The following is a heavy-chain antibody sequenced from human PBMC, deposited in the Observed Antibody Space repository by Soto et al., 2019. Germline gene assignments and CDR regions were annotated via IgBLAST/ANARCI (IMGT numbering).Heavy chain of an antibody. J-gene: IGHJ4*02. D-gene: IGHD3-10*01. V-gene: IGHV4-61*01. CDR3: ARHYYASDY. Sequence: QVQLQESGPGLVKPSETLSLTCTVSGGSVSSGSYYWSWIRQPPGKGLEWIGYIYYSGSTNYNPSLKSRVTISVDTSKNQFSLKLSSVTAADTAVYYCARHYYASDYWGQGTLVTVSS. CDR2: IYYSGST. CDR1: GGSVSSGSYY.